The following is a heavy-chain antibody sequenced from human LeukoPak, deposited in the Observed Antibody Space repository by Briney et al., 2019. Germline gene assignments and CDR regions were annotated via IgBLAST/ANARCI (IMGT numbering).Heavy chain of an antibody. Sequence: PGGSLRLSCVASGFTFSDHHMDWVRQAPGKGLEWVGRSRNKVNSYTPEYAASVKDRFTISRDDSTTSLYLEMNSLKTEDTAVYFCARVWGSSNWYFDLWGRGTLVTVSS. J-gene: IGHJ2*01. CDR1: GFTFSDHH. V-gene: IGHV3-72*01. CDR3: ARVWGSSNWYFDL. CDR2: SRNKVNSYTP. D-gene: IGHD2-2*01.